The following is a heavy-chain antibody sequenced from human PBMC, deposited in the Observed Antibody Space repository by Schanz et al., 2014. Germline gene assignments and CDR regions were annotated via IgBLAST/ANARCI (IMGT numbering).Heavy chain of an antibody. D-gene: IGHD3-9*01. CDR3: ARRTYDLSTGYYYFDY. J-gene: IGHJ4*02. Sequence: QVQLQESGPGLVKPSQTLSLTCTVSGGSISSGGYYWSWIRQHPGKGLEWIGGIYQSGDTYYNPSLKSRVTISVDKSKNQFSLRLTSMTAADTALYHCARRTYDLSTGYYYFDYWGQGILVTVSS. V-gene: IGHV4-31*03. CDR2: IYQSGDT. CDR1: GGSISSGGYY.